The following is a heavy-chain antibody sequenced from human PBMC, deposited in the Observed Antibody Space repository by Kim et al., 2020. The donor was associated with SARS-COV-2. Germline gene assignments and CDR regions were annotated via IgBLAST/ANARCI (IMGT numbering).Heavy chain of an antibody. J-gene: IGHJ5*02. V-gene: IGHV1-3*01. CDR3: ATDQAAGRVFDP. D-gene: IGHD1-26*01. CDR2: INGGNGNT. CDR1: GYTFTSYT. Sequence: ASVKVSCKTSGYTFTSYTIHWVRQAPGQRLEWMGWINGGNGNTKYSQKFQGRVTITRDTSASTAYMELSSLTSEDTAVYYCATDQAAGRVFDPWGQGTLVTVSS.